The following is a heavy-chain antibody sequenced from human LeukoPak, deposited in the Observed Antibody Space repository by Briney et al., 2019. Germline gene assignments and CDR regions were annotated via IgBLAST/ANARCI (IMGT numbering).Heavy chain of an antibody. J-gene: IGHJ4*02. CDR2: IKQDGSEK. CDR3: AREDDWNYEEY. V-gene: IGHV3-7*01. CDR1: GFTFSNYW. Sequence: GGSLRLSCAASGFTFSNYWMSWVRQAPGKGLEWVANIKQDGSEKYYVNSVKGRFTISRDSAKNSLYLQMSSLRAEDTAIYFCAREDDWNYEEYWGQGTLVTVSS. D-gene: IGHD1-7*01.